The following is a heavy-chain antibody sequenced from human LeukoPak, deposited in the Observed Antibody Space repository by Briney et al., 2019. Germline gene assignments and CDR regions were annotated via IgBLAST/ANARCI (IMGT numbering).Heavy chain of an antibody. Sequence: GASVKVSCKASGYTFTSYYMHWVRQAPGQGLEWMGIINPSGGSTSYAQKFQGRVTMTRDMSTSTVYMELSSLRSEDTAVYYCASSGGGYSGYEEGNFDYWGQGTLVTVSS. CDR3: ASSGGGYSGYEEGNFDY. V-gene: IGHV1-46*01. J-gene: IGHJ4*02. CDR2: INPSGGST. CDR1: GYTFTSYY. D-gene: IGHD5-12*01.